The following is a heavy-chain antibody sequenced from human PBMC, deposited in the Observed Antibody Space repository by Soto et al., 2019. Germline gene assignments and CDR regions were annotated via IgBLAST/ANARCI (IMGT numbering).Heavy chain of an antibody. D-gene: IGHD3-22*01. CDR3: AKLSTLLVSVTIFKH. J-gene: IGHJ1*01. Sequence: GGSVRLSGARCGGTFSSYGRSSVRQAPGKGLEWVSGISGSDSATYYADSVKGRFTISRDNAKNTLYLQMNSLRAGDTAVYYCAKLSTLLVSVTIFKHWGQGTLLTVSS. CDR1: GGTFSSYG. V-gene: IGHV3-23*01. CDR2: ISGSDSAT.